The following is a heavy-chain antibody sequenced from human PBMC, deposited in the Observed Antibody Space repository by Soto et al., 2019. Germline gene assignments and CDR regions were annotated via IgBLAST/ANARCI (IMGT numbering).Heavy chain of an antibody. CDR2: ISGSGGST. D-gene: IGHD6-19*01. Sequence: VQLLESGGDMVPPGGHLRLSCTASGFAFSSYAMSWVRQAPGKGLEWVSGISGSGGSTYYADSVKGRFTISRYKSTNMMFLQMTSLRAEDTGINYCAKVAVEGLEVAVTFFEYWGQGSLVTVSS. J-gene: IGHJ4*02. CDR1: GFAFSSYA. V-gene: IGHV3-23*01. CDR3: AKVAVEGLEVAVTFFEY.